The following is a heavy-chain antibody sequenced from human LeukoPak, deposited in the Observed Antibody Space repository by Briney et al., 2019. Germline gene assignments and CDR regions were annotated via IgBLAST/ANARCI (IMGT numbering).Heavy chain of an antibody. J-gene: IGHJ4*02. V-gene: IGHV4-34*01. CDR1: GGSFSGYY. CDR3: ARGVDFGCSSTSCHPQSQPHDY. Sequence: SETLSLTCAVYGGSFSGYYWSWIRQPPGKGLEWIGEINHSGSTNYNPSLKSRVTISVDTSKNQFSLKLSSVTAADTAVYYCARGVDFGCSSTSCHPQSQPHDYWGQGTLVTVSS. CDR2: INHSGST. D-gene: IGHD2-2*01.